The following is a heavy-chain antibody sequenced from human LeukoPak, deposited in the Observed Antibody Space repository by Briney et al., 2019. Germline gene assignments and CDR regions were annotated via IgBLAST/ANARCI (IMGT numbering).Heavy chain of an antibody. J-gene: IGHJ6*03. CDR1: GGSINSGNYY. V-gene: IGHV4-30-4*08. CDR3: AREAYSHYALFYYMDV. Sequence: SETLSLTCTVSGGSINSGNYYWTWIRQPPGKGLEWIGYIFYSGSTYYNPSFKSRLTISVDTSKNQFSLKLSSVTAADTAVYYCAREAYSHYALFYYMDVWGKGTTVTVSS. D-gene: IGHD4-11*01. CDR2: IFYSGST.